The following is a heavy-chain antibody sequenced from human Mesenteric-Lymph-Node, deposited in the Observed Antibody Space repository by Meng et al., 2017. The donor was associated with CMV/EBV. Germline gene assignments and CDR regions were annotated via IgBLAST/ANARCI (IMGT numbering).Heavy chain of an antibody. CDR2: ISYDGNNK. D-gene: IGHD5-12*01. Sequence: SCAASGFTFSSYSMNWVRQAPGKGLEWVAVISYDGNNKYYADSVKGRFTISRDNSKNTLYLQMNSLRAEDTAVYYCARGSPLRFSPYYGMDVWGQGSTVTVSS. CDR1: GFTFSSYS. V-gene: IGHV3-30*03. J-gene: IGHJ6*02. CDR3: ARGSPLRFSPYYGMDV.